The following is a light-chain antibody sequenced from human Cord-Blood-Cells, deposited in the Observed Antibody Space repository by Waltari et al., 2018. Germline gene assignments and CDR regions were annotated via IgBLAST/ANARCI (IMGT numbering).Light chain of an antibody. Sequence: QPVLTQPTSLSASPGASARFTCTLRSGINVGTYRIYWYQQKPGSLPRYLLRYKLDSEKQQGSGVPSRFSGSKDASTNAGLLLISGLQSEDEADYYCAIWYSSIWVFGGGTKLTVL. V-gene: IGLV5-39*01. CDR1: SGINVGTYR. J-gene: IGLJ3*02. CDR2: YKLDSEK. CDR3: AIWYSSIWV.